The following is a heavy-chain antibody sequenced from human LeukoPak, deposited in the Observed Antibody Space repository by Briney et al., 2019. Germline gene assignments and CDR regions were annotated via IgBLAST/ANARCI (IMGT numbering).Heavy chain of an antibody. Sequence: SVKVSCRASGGTFSSYAISWVRQAPGQGLEWMGGIIPIFGTANYAQKFQGRVTITADESTSTAYMELSSLRSEDTAVYYCARENYYDSSGYYYPEFDYWGQGTLVTVSS. D-gene: IGHD3-22*01. CDR2: IIPIFGTA. V-gene: IGHV1-69*13. J-gene: IGHJ4*02. CDR3: ARENYYDSSGYYYPEFDY. CDR1: GGTFSSYA.